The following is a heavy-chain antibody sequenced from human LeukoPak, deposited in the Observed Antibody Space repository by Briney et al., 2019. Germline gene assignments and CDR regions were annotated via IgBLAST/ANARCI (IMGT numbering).Heavy chain of an antibody. V-gene: IGHV1-46*01. D-gene: IGHD5-24*01. CDR2: IYPSGGRT. J-gene: IGHJ3*02. CDR1: GYTFSVYF. Sequence: ASVKVSCKASGYTFSVYFINWVRQAPGQGLEWMGIIYPSGGRTNYAQKFQGRVTMTRDMSTSTVYMELSSLRSEDTAIYYCARIRDGYNDAYDIWGQGTVVTVPS. CDR3: ARIRDGYNDAYDI.